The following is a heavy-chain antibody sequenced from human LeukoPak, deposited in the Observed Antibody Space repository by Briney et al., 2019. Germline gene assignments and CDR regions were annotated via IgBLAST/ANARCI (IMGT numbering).Heavy chain of an antibody. Sequence: GGSLRLSCSTSGFTFSNFVMQWVRQTPGKGLEYVSVISTDGSQYYPDSVKGRFTIFRDNSKNTLYLQMNSLRPEDTAKYYCAKNDGNIWQPHSWGQGTLVTVSS. CDR1: GFTFSNFV. V-gene: IGHV3-64D*06. J-gene: IGHJ4*02. CDR3: AKNDGNIWQPHS. CDR2: ISTDGSQ.